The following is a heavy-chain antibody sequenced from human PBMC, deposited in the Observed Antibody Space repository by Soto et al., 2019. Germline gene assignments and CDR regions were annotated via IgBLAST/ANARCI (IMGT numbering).Heavy chain of an antibody. V-gene: IGHV3-53*01. CDR1: GFTVSSNY. J-gene: IGHJ3*02. Sequence: GGSLRLSCAASGFTVSSNYMSWVRQAPGKGLEWVSVIYSGGSTYYAASVKGRFTISRDNSKNTLYLQMNSLRAEDTAVDYGASSNSGYESHIDAFDIWGQGTMVTVSS. D-gene: IGHD5-12*01. CDR2: IYSGGST. CDR3: ASSNSGYESHIDAFDI.